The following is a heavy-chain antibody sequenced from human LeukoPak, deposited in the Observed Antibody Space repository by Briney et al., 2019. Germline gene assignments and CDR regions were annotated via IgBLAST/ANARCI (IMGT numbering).Heavy chain of an antibody. CDR2: INPSGGST. D-gene: IGHD1-1*01. J-gene: IGHJ6*03. Sequence: ASVKVSCKASGYTFTSYYMHWVRQAPGQGLEWMGIINPSGGSTSYAQKFQGRVTMTRDMSTSTVYMELSSLRSEDTAVYYCASGAWSNYMDVWGKGTTVTISS. CDR1: GYTFTSYY. V-gene: IGHV1-46*01. CDR3: ASGAWSNYMDV.